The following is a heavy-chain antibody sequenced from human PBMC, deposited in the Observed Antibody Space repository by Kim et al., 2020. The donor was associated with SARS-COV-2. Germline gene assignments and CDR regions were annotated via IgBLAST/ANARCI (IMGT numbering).Heavy chain of an antibody. Sequence: YCVGSVKGRLPISRDDAKKSLYLQMNSLRAEDTAGYYCARTVTGTTESFEYWGQGTLVTVSS. J-gene: IGHJ1*01. CDR3: ARTVTGTTESFEY. D-gene: IGHD6-19*01. V-gene: IGHV3-7*03.